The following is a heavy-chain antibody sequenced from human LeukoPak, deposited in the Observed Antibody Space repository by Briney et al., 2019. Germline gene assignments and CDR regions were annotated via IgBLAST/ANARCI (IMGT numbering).Heavy chain of an antibody. V-gene: IGHV3-23*01. CDR2: IIGSSGDT. CDR1: GFTFSNFA. Sequence: GGSLRLSCVASGFTFSNFAMSWVRQAPGKGLEWVSLIIGSSGDTFYADSVKGRFSISRDNPKNTLFLQMKSLRAEDTAVYFCAKRGVVIRVILVGFHKEAYYFDSWGQGALVTVSS. D-gene: IGHD3-22*01. J-gene: IGHJ4*02. CDR3: AKRGVVIRVILVGFHKEAYYFDS.